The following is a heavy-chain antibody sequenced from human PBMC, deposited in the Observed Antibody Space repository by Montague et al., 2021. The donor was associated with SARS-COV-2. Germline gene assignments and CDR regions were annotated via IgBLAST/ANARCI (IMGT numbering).Heavy chain of an antibody. V-gene: IGHV6-1*01. CDR1: GDSVSGNSAA. CDR3: ARDDPYCTNGVCYTGNWFDP. D-gene: IGHD2-8*01. Sequence: CAISGDSVSGNSAACNWIRQSPSRGLEWLGRTYYRSKWYNDYAVSVKSRITINPDTSKNQFSLQLNSVTPEDTAVYYCARDDPYCTNGVCYTGNWFDPWGQGTLVTVSS. J-gene: IGHJ5*02. CDR2: TYYRSKWYN.